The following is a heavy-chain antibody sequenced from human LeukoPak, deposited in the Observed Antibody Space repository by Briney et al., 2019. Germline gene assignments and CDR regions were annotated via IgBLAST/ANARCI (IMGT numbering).Heavy chain of an antibody. J-gene: IGHJ4*02. CDR3: AKDRHYYDSSGQFDY. V-gene: IGHV3-23*01. D-gene: IGHD3-22*01. CDR2: ISGSGGST. Sequence: GGSLRLSYAASGFTFSSYAMSWVRQAPGKGLEWVSAISGSGGSTYYADSVKGRFTISRDNSKNTLYLQMNSLRAEDTAVYYCAKDRHYYDSSGQFDYWGQGTLVTVSS. CDR1: GFTFSSYA.